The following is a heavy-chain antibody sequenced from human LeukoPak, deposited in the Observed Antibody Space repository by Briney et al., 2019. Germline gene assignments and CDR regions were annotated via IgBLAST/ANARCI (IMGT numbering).Heavy chain of an antibody. Sequence: EASVKVSCKASGGTFSSYAISWVRQAPGQGLEWMGGIIPIFGTANYAQKFQGRVTITADESTSTAYMELSSLRSEDTAVYYCARDLTTMVRGVKPTYYFDYWGQGTLVTVSS. V-gene: IGHV1-69*13. CDR3: ARDLTTMVRGVKPTYYFDY. J-gene: IGHJ4*02. CDR2: IIPIFGTA. CDR1: GGTFSSYA. D-gene: IGHD3-10*01.